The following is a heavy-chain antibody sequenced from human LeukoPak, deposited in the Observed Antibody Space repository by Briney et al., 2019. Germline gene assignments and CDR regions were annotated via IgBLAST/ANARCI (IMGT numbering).Heavy chain of an antibody. CDR3: ARPGGDTAMVTIPSYYGMDV. CDR1: GYTFTSYD. CDR2: MNPNSGNT. D-gene: IGHD5-18*01. V-gene: IGHV1-8*01. Sequence: ASVKVSCKASGYTFTSYDINWVRQATGQGLEWMGWMNPNSGNTGYAQKFQGRVTMTRNTSISTAYMELSSLRSEDTAVYYCARPGGDTAMVTIPSYYGMDVWGQGTTVTVSS. J-gene: IGHJ6*02.